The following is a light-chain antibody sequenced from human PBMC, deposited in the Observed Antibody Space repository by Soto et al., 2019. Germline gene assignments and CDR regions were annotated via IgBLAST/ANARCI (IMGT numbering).Light chain of an antibody. CDR2: DAS. J-gene: IGKJ3*01. CDR3: QQRSNWPPYT. CDR1: QSVSSK. V-gene: IGKV3-11*01. Sequence: EIVMTQSPATLSVSPGEGATLSCRASQSVSSKLAWYQQKPGQAPRLLIYDASSRATGIPARFSGSGSGTDFTLTISSLEPEDFAVYYCQQRSNWPPYTLGPGTKVDTK.